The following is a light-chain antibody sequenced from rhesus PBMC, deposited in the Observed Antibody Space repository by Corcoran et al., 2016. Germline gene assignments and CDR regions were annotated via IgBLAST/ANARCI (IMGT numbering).Light chain of an antibody. CDR3: QQHDNSPYS. CDR2: RAS. CDR1: QGISNW. Sequence: DIQMTQSPSSLSASVGDRVTITCRASQGISNWLAWYQQKPGKSPKLLIYRASNLETRVPSRLSGSGSGTDFTLTISSLQPEDIATYYCQQHDNSPYSFGQGTKVEIK. J-gene: IGKJ2*01. V-gene: IGKV1-69*01.